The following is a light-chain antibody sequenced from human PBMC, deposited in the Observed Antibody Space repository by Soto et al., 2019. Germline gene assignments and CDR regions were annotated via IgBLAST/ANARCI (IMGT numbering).Light chain of an antibody. V-gene: IGKV1-9*01. Sequence: DIQLTQSPSFLSASVGDRVTITCRVSQGISSSLAWYQQKPGRAPELLIYAASTLQSGVPSRFSGSGSGTEFTLTISSLQPEDFATYYCQQINSFPLTFGGGTKVEIK. CDR2: AAS. CDR1: QGISSS. J-gene: IGKJ4*01. CDR3: QQINSFPLT.